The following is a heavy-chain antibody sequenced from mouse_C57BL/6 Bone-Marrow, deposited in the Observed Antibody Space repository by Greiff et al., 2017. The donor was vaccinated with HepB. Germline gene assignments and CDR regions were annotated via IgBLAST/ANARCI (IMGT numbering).Heavy chain of an antibody. CDR1: GFNIKDDY. CDR3: TTDYGRDYAMDY. Sequence: EVQLQQSGAELERPGASVKLSCTASGFNIKDDYMHWVKQRPEQGLEWIGWIDPENGDTEYASKFQGKATITADTSSNTAYLQLSSLTSEDTAVYYCTTDYGRDYAMDYWGQGTSVTVSS. J-gene: IGHJ4*01. D-gene: IGHD1-1*01. CDR2: IDPENGDT. V-gene: IGHV14-4*01.